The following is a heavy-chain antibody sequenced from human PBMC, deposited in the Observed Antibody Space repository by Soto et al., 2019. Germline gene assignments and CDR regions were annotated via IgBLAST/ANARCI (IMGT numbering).Heavy chain of an antibody. D-gene: IGHD3-3*01. CDR3: ARAWGNDFWSGYFDY. CDR1: GFTFSSYW. V-gene: IGHV3-74*01. J-gene: IGHJ4*02. Sequence: EVQLVESGGGLVQPGGSLRLSCAASGFTFSSYWMHWVRQAPGKGLVWVSRINSDGSSTSYADSVKGRFTISRDNAKNTLYLQRNSLRAEDTALYYCARAWGNDFWSGYFDYWGQGTLVTVSS. CDR2: INSDGSST.